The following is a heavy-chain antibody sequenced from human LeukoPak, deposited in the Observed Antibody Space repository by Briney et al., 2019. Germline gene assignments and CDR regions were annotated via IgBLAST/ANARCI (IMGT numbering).Heavy chain of an antibody. Sequence: GGPLRLSCAASGFTFSSYAMHWLRQAPGKGLEWVAVIPYDGSNKYYADSVKGRFTITRDNSKNTLYLQMNSLRAVDTAVYYCARQGDDYWGHGTLVTVSS. CDR2: IPYDGSNK. J-gene: IGHJ4*01. V-gene: IGHV3-30*04. CDR3: ARQGDDY. CDR1: GFTFSSYA. D-gene: IGHD3-16*01.